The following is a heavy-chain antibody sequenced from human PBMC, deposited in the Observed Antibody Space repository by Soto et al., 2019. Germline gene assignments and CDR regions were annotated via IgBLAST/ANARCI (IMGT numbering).Heavy chain of an antibody. CDR1: GYTFTSYG. Sequence: ASVKVSCKASGYTFTSYGISWVRQAPGQGLEWMGWISAYNGNTNYAQKLQGRVTMTTDTSTSTAYMELSSLRSEDTAVYYCARATYCSSTSCYNPYYYYGMDVWGQGTTVTVS. D-gene: IGHD2-2*01. J-gene: IGHJ6*02. CDR2: ISAYNGNT. V-gene: IGHV1-18*04. CDR3: ARATYCSSTSCYNPYYYYGMDV.